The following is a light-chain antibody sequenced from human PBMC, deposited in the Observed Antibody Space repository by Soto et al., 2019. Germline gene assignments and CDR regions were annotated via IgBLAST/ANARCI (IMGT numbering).Light chain of an antibody. CDR3: HQHNNWWT. Sequence: EIVLTQSPTSLSVSPGERVTLSCWASQIFGSTLNWYQQRPGQAPRLLIYDTSIRATGIPARFSGSGSGTDFTLTITSLQSEDFGVYYCHQHNNWWTFGQGTKVDIK. CDR2: DTS. V-gene: IGKV3-15*01. J-gene: IGKJ1*01. CDR1: QIFGST.